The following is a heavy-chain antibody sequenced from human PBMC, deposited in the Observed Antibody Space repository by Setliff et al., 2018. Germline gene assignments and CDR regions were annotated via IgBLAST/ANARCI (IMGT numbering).Heavy chain of an antibody. V-gene: IGHV5-51*01. D-gene: IGHD5-18*01. CDR3: ARVTPDYYYYYGMDV. Sequence: PGESLKISCKGSGYSFTNSWIGWVRQMPGKGLEWMGIIYPGDSDTRYSPSFQGQVTISADKSISTAYLQWSSLKASDTAMYYCARVTPDYYYYYGMDVWGQGTTVTVSS. CDR2: IYPGDSDT. CDR1: GYSFTNSW. J-gene: IGHJ6*02.